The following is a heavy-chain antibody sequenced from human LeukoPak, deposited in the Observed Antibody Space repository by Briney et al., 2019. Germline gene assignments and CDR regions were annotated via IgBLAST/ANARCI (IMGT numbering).Heavy chain of an antibody. CDR1: GGSFSGYY. CDR2: INHSGST. D-gene: IGHD5-12*01. CDR3: ARAVGYSGYGGYFDY. J-gene: IGHJ4*02. Sequence: SETLSLTCAVYGGSFSGYYWSWIRQPPGKGLEWIGEINHSGSTNYNPSLKSRVTISVDTSKNQFSLKLSSVTAADTAVYYCARAVGYSGYGGYFDYWGQGTLVTVSS. V-gene: IGHV4-34*01.